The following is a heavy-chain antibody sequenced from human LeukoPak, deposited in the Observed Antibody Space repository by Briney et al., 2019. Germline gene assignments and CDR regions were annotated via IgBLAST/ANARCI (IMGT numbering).Heavy chain of an antibody. V-gene: IGHV3-33*01. CDR2: IWYDGSNK. D-gene: IGHD2/OR15-2a*01. J-gene: IGHJ4*02. Sequence: GGSLRLSCAASGFTFSSYGMHWVRQAPGKGLEWVAVIWYDGSNKYYTDSVKGRLTISRDNSKNTLYLQMNSLRAEDTAIYYCAREGPRGNSQFDYWGQGTLVTVPS. CDR1: GFTFSSYG. CDR3: AREGPRGNSQFDY.